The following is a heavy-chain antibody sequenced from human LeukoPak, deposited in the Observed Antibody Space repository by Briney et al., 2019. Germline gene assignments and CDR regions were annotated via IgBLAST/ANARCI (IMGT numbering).Heavy chain of an antibody. Sequence: ASVKVSCKASGGTFSSYAISWVRQAPGQGLEWMGRIIPILGIANYAQKFQGRVTITADKSTSTAYMELSSLRSEDTAVYYCARDGRWLQLRSPYSFDYWGQGTLVTVSS. CDR3: ARDGRWLQLRSPYSFDY. J-gene: IGHJ4*02. CDR2: IIPILGIA. D-gene: IGHD5-24*01. V-gene: IGHV1-69*04. CDR1: GGTFSSYA.